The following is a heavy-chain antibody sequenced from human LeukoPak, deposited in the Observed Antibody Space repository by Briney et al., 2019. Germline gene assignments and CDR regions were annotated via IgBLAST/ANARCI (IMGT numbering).Heavy chain of an antibody. CDR3: ARDSSFYKPPRPMVRGDDYYGMDV. Sequence: SETLSLTCTVSGGSISSYYWSWIRQPPGKGLEWIGYIYYSGSTNYNPSLKSRVTISVDTSKNQFSLKLSSVTAADTAVYYCARDSSFYKPPRPMVRGDDYYGMDVWGQGTTVTVSS. CDR1: GGSISSYY. V-gene: IGHV4-59*12. J-gene: IGHJ6*02. CDR2: IYYSGST. D-gene: IGHD3-10*01.